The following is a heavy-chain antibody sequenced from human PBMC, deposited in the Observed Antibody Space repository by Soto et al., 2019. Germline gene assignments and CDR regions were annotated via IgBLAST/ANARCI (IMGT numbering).Heavy chain of an antibody. J-gene: IGHJ3*01. V-gene: IGHV4-30-4*01. CDR3: GIVDMITFGGLTGPNDAFDR. Sequence: SETLSLTCNVSGASISSGDYYWSWIRQPPGQGLEWIGYIYFSATTSYNPSLKSRVTISGYKSKNQFSLRLTFVTAADTVLYFCGIVDMITFGGLTGPNDAFDRWGQGKMIT. D-gene: IGHD3-16*01. CDR1: GASISSGDYY. CDR2: IYFSATT.